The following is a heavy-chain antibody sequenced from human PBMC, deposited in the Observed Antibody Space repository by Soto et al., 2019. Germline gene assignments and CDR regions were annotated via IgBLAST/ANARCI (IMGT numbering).Heavy chain of an antibody. V-gene: IGHV3-30*03. J-gene: IGHJ2*01. CDR3: ARDRGYGGPENWYFDL. CDR2: ISYDGSDK. Sequence: GGSLRLSCAASGFTFSSYGMHWVRQAPGKGLEWVAVISYDGSDKYYADSVKGRFTMTTDTSTSTAYMELRSLRSDDTAVYYCARDRGYGGPENWYFDLWGRGTLVTVSS. CDR1: GFTFSSYG. D-gene: IGHD5-12*01.